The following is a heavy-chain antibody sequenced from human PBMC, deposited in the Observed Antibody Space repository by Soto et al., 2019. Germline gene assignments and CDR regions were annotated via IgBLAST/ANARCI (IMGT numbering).Heavy chain of an antibody. J-gene: IGHJ6*02. CDR3: AKKNYDSPSLIDV. CDR1: GFTFSSYA. CDR2: ISDSGGST. V-gene: IGHV3-23*01. Sequence: GGSLRLSCAASGFTFSSYAMSWVRQAPGKGLEWVSDISDSGGSTDYADSVKGRFTISRDNSKNTLYLQMNSLRAEDTAVYYFAKKNYDSPSLIDVWAQGTTVTGSS. D-gene: IGHD5-12*01.